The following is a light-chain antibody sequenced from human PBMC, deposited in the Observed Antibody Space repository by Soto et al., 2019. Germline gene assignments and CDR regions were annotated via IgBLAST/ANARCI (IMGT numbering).Light chain of an antibody. CDR2: GAS. J-gene: IGKJ2*01. CDR1: QSVSSSY. CDR3: QQYSSSPLYT. V-gene: IGKV3-20*01. Sequence: EIVLTQSPGTLYLSPGEKATLSCRASQSVSSSYLAWYQQKPGQAPRLLIYGASARATDIPDRFSGSGSGTDFTLTINRLEPEDFAVYYCQQYSSSPLYTFGQGTKLEIK.